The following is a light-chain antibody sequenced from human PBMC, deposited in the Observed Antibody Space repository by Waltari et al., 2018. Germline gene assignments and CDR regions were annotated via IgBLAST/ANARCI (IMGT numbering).Light chain of an antibody. V-gene: IGKV4-1*01. J-gene: IGKJ4*01. Sequence: IVMTQSPESLAVSLGEWATLQCKSSQSILHSSDNRNYLAWYQQRPGQSPRLVIYWASTRESGVPDRFSGSGSGTNFTLTLSSLQAEDVAVYYCQQYYTTPITFGGGSRVEIK. CDR2: WAS. CDR3: QQYYTTPIT. CDR1: QSILHSSDNRNY.